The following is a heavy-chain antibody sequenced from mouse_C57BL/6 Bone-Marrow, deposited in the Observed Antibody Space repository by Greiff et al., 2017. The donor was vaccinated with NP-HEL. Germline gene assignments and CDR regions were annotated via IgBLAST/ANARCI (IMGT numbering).Heavy chain of an antibody. V-gene: IGHV1-81*01. CDR3: ARESYGNLYAMDY. Sequence: QVQLQQSGAELARPGASVKLSCKASGYTFTSYGISWVKQRTGQGLEWIGEIYPRSGNTYYNEKFKGKATLTADKSSSTAYMELRSLTSEDSAVYFCARESYGNLYAMDYWGQGTSVTVSA. J-gene: IGHJ4*01. D-gene: IGHD2-1*01. CDR1: GYTFTSYG. CDR2: IYPRSGNT.